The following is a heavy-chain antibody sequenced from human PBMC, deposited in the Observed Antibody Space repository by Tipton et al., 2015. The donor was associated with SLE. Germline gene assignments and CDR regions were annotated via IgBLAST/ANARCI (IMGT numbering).Heavy chain of an antibody. V-gene: IGHV4-59*12. J-gene: IGHJ4*02. CDR1: GGSISSYY. D-gene: IGHD6-13*01. CDR3: ARKIAAALDY. CDR2: IYYSGST. Sequence: TLSLTCTVSGGSISSYYWSWIRQPPGKGLEWIGYIYYSGSTNYNPSLKSRVTISVDKSKNQFSLKLSSVTAADTAVYYCARKIAAALDYWGQGTLVTVSS.